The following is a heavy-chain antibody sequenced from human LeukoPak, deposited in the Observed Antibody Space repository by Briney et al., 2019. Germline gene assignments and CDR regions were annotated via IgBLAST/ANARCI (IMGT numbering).Heavy chain of an antibody. CDR2: IHSGGST. Sequence: PGGSLRLSCAASGLTVSRNHMSWVRQPPGKGLEWVSVIHSGGSTDYADSVKGRFTISRDNAKNSLYLQMNSLRAEDTALYYCARDPYSDSSGYYVPYYFDYWGQGTLVTVSS. CDR1: GLTVSRNH. J-gene: IGHJ4*02. V-gene: IGHV3-53*01. D-gene: IGHD3-22*01. CDR3: ARDPYSDSSGYYVPYYFDY.